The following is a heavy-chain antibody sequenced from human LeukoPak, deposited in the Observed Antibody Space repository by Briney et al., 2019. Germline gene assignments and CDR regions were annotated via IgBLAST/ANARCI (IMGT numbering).Heavy chain of an antibody. D-gene: IGHD3-3*01. CDR3: ARAQSDFWSSPPYMDV. CDR1: GFTFSSYE. Sequence: GGSLRLSCAASGFTFSSYEMNWVRQAPGKGLEWVSYISSSSSTIYYADSVKGRFTISRDNAKNSLYLQMNSLRAEDTAVYYCARAQSDFWSSPPYMDVWGKGTTVTVSS. V-gene: IGHV3-48*01. J-gene: IGHJ6*03. CDR2: ISSSSSTI.